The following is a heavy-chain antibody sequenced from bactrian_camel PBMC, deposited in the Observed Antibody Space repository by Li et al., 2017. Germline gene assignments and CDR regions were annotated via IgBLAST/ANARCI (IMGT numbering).Heavy chain of an antibody. CDR2: FDSDGDS. V-gene: IGHV3S6*01. D-gene: IGHD3*01. CDR1: GSSVNC. J-gene: IGHJ4*01. CDR3: AARLSQFCYDTHRMTH. Sequence: VQLVESGGGSVQAGGSLTLSCQASGSSVNCMAWFRQTPGKEREGIASFDSDGDSEIADSVKGRFSISKDNAKNTLTLQMNNLQPEDTAVYYCAARLSQFCYDTHRMTHWGQGTQVTVS.